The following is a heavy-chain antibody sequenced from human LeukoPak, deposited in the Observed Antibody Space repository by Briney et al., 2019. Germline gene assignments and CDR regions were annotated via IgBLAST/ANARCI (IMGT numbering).Heavy chain of an antibody. V-gene: IGHV3-48*03. D-gene: IGHD1-26*01. CDR1: GFIFSSYE. J-gene: IGHJ4*02. Sequence: PGRSLRLSCAASGFIFSSYEMNWVRQAPGKGLEWVSYISGSGTTMYYGDSVKGRFTVSRANAKNSLYLQMNSLRAEDTAVYYCARDPPTGGAFEYWGQGTLVTVSS. CDR2: ISGSGTTM. CDR3: ARDPPTGGAFEY.